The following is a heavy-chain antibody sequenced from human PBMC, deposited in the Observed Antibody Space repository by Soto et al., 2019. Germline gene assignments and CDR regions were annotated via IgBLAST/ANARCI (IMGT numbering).Heavy chain of an antibody. V-gene: IGHV3-23*01. D-gene: IGHD6-13*01. CDR3: ARSALAAAGTGPFDY. CDR2: ISGSGGNT. CDR1: EFTFSSYA. Sequence: GGSLRLSCAASEFTFSSYAMSWVRQAPGKGLEWVSTISGSGGNTNYADSVKGRFSISRDNSMNTLYLQMNTLGAEDTAVYYCARSALAAAGTGPFDYWGQGTLVTVSS. J-gene: IGHJ4*02.